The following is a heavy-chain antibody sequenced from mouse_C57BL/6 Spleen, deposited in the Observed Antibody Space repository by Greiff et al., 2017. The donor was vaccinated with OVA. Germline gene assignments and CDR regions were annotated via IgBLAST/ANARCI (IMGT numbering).Heavy chain of an antibody. CDR2: INPNNGGT. Sequence: VQLHQSGPELVPPGASVKMSCKASGYTFTDYNMHWVKQSHGKSLEWIGYINPNNGGTSYNQKFKGKATLTVNKSSSTAYMELRSLTSEDSAVYYCARHYYGSSYWDFDVWGTGTTVTVSS. V-gene: IGHV1-22*01. J-gene: IGHJ1*03. CDR1: GYTFTDYN. CDR3: ARHYYGSSYWDFDV. D-gene: IGHD1-1*01.